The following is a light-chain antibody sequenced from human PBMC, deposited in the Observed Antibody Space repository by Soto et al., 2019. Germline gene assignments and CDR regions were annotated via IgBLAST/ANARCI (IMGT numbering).Light chain of an antibody. Sequence: QSALTQPASVSGSPGQSITISCTGTSSDVGTYNLVSWYQQHPGRAPKLIIYEVDSRTSGISDRFSGSKSGNTASLTISGLQPEDEADYYCSSFTNTNSLADWVFGGGTKLTVL. V-gene: IGLV2-14*02. CDR1: SSDVGTYNL. J-gene: IGLJ3*02. CDR3: SSFTNTNSLADWV. CDR2: EVD.